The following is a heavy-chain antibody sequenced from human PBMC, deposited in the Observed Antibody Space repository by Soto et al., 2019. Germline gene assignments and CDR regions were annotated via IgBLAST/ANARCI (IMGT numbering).Heavy chain of an antibody. V-gene: IGHV2-5*02. J-gene: IGHJ6*02. CDR3: EHSELPLGMDV. CDR2: IYWDDDK. Sequence: QITLKESCPTLVKPTQTLTLTCSFSGFSLSTSGVGVGWNRQPPGKALEWLALIYWDDDKRYSPSLKSRLTITKDTAKNHVVLTMTTMDPVDTATYYCEHSELPLGMDVWCQGTTVTDS. D-gene: IGHD1-7*01. CDR1: GFSLSTSGVG.